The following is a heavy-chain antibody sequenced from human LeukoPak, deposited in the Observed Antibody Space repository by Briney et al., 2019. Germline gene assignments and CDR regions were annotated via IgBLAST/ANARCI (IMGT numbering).Heavy chain of an antibody. V-gene: IGHV1-69*13. CDR2: IIPIFGTA. D-gene: IGHD3-9*01. CDR1: GGTFSSYA. Sequence: ASVKVSCKASGGTFSSYAISWVRQAPGQGLEWMGGIIPIFGTANYAQKFQGRVTITADESTSTAYMELSSLRSDHTAVYYCARAPYYDILTGYYYYFDYWGQGTLVTVSS. CDR3: ARAPYYDILTGYYYYFDY. J-gene: IGHJ4*02.